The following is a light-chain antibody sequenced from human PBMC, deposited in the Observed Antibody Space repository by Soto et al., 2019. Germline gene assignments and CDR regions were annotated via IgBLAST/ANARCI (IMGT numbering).Light chain of an antibody. CDR3: QQSYSTKLT. CDR1: QSISSY. J-gene: IGKJ4*01. CDR2: AAS. Sequence: DIQMTQPPSSLSASVGDRVTITCRASQSISSYLNCYQQKPGKAPKLLIYAASSLQSLVPSRFRGRGSGTDFTLTIRSLKPEDFATCSCQQSYSTKLTFGGGTKVEIK. V-gene: IGKV1-39*01.